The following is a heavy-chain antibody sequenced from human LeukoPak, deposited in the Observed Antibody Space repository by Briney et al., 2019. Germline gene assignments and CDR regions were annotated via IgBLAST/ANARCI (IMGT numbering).Heavy chain of an antibody. D-gene: IGHD2-15*01. Sequence: ASVKVSCKASGYTFTSYYMHWVRQAPGQGLEWMGLINPTGGSTGYAQKFQGRVTMTTDTSTSTAYMELRSLRSDDTAVYYCARGSTPGGFPDVWGKGTTVTVSS. CDR1: GYTFTSYY. J-gene: IGHJ6*04. CDR2: INPTGGST. CDR3: ARGSTPGGFPDV. V-gene: IGHV1-46*01.